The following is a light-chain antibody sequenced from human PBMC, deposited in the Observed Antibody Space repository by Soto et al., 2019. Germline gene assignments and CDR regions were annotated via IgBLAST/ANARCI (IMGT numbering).Light chain of an antibody. CDR1: SSNLGAAYD. V-gene: IGLV1-40*01. Sequence: QSVLTQPPSVSGAPGQRVTISCTGSSSNLGAAYDVHWYHQLPGTAPKLLIYANNVRPSGVPDRFSGSKSGTSASLAITGLQAEDEGDYYCQSYDRSLNGVVFGGGTKLTVL. CDR3: QSYDRSLNGVV. J-gene: IGLJ2*01. CDR2: ANN.